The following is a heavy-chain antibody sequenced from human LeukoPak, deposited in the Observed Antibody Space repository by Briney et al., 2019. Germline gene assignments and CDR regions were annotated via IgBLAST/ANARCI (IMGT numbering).Heavy chain of an antibody. CDR3: ARDDGYGIFVNIDY. CDR1: GYSFVLYG. V-gene: IGHV1-18*01. J-gene: IGHJ4*02. D-gene: IGHD5-12*01. CDR2: ISNYNGNT. Sequence: GASVKVSCKASGYSFVLYGISWVRQAPGQGPEWMGWISNYNGNTKYAQKFQGRVTMTTDTSTSTAYMELRSLRSDDTAVYYCARDDGYGIFVNIDYWGQGTLVTVSS.